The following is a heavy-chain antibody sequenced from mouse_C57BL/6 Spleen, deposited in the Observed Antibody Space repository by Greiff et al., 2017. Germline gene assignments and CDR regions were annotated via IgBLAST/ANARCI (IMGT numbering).Heavy chain of an antibody. D-gene: IGHD3-3*01. CDR3: ARDEGTWAMDY. Sequence: QVQLQQSGAELARPGASVKMSCKASGYTFTSYTMHWVKQRPGQGLEWIGYINPSSGYTKYNQKFKDKATLTADKSSSTAYMQLSSLTSEDSAVYYCARDEGTWAMDYWGQGTSVTVSS. CDR2: INPSSGYT. V-gene: IGHV1-4*01. CDR1: GYTFTSYT. J-gene: IGHJ4*01.